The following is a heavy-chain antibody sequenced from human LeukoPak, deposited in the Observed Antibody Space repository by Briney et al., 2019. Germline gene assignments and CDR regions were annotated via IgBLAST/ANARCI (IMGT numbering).Heavy chain of an antibody. D-gene: IGHD1-26*01. CDR2: VNADGGNT. J-gene: IGHJ4*02. CDR1: GFTFDNYR. Sequence: GGSLRLSCAASGFTFDNYRMSWVRQAPGKGLEWVSTVNADGGNTYYADSVKGRFTISRDNSKSTLILQMNSLRVEDTALYYCTKPVKYGGTWDRFADWGQGTLVTVSS. V-gene: IGHV3-23*01. CDR3: TKPVKYGGTWDRFAD.